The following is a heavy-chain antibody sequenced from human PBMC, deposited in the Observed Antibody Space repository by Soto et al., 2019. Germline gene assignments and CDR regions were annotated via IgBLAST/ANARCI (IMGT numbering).Heavy chain of an antibody. V-gene: IGHV3-30*18. CDR1: GFTFSSYG. Sequence: QVQLVESGGGVVQPGRSLRLSCAASGFTFSSYGMHWVRQAPGKGLEWVAVISYDGSNKYYADSVKGRFTIARDNSKNTLYLQMNSLRAEDTAVYYCAKEREAGYSYGPFDYWGQGTLVTVSS. J-gene: IGHJ4*02. CDR2: ISYDGSNK. CDR3: AKEREAGYSYGPFDY. D-gene: IGHD5-18*01.